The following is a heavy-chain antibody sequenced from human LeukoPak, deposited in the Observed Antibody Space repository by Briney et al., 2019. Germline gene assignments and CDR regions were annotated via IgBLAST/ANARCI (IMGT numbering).Heavy chain of an antibody. CDR3: ATSSTSLTWFDP. D-gene: IGHD2-2*01. Sequence: SETLSLTCTVSGGSISSSSYYWGWIRQPPGKGLEWIGRIYYSGSTYYNPSLKSRVTISVDTSKNQFSLKLSSVTAADTAVYYCATSSTSLTWFDPWGQGTLVTVSS. V-gene: IGHV4-39*01. CDR2: IYYSGST. CDR1: GGSISSSSYY. J-gene: IGHJ5*02.